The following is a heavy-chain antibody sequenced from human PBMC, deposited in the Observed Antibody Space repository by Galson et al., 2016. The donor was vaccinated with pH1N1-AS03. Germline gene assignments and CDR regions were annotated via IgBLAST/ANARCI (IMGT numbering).Heavy chain of an antibody. CDR1: GYTFTGFY. D-gene: IGHD2/OR15-2a*01. CDR2: IDPNSDVT. CDR3: ARDPRGPCTSTTCATAYYFGMDV. Sequence: SVKVSCKASGYTFTGFYVHWVRQAPGQGLEWMGWIDPNSDVTNYAQKFQAWVTMTRDTSSTTAYMEVSGLKSDDTAVYYCARDPRGPCTSTTCATAYYFGMDVWGQGTTVIVSS. V-gene: IGHV1-2*04. J-gene: IGHJ6*02.